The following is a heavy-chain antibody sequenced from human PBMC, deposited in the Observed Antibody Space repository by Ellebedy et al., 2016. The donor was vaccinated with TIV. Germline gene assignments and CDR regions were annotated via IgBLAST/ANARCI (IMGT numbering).Heavy chain of an antibody. J-gene: IGHJ5*02. CDR1: GFNFGSYG. D-gene: IGHD6-19*01. CDR3: AKEGYSSGWFEVGYLFDP. CDR2: ISFDGAKT. V-gene: IGHV3-30*18. Sequence: GESLKISCAASGFNFGSYGMHWVRQAPGKGLEWVAVISFDGAKTFYGDSLQGRFTISRDNSANILYLQMNSLKFEDTAVYYCAKEGYSSGWFEVGYLFDPWGQGTLVSVSS.